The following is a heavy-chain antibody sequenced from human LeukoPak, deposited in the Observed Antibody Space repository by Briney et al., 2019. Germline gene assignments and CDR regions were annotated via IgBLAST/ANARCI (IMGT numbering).Heavy chain of an antibody. Sequence: GGSLRLSCAASGFTFSSHGMNWVRQAPGKGLEWVSAISGSGGSTYYADSVKGRFTISRDNSKNTLYLQMNSLRAEDTAIYYCAKDWGFITMFSDWGQGTLVTVSS. D-gene: IGHD3-10*02. CDR2: ISGSGGST. V-gene: IGHV3-23*01. J-gene: IGHJ4*02. CDR3: AKDWGFITMFSD. CDR1: GFTFSSHG.